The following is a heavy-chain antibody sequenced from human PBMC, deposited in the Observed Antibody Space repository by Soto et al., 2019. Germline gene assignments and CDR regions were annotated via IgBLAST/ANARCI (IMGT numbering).Heavy chain of an antibody. V-gene: IGHV3-48*01. J-gene: IGHJ6*03. D-gene: IGHD2-2*01. CDR2: ISTSSSNV. Sequence: EVQLVESGGGLVQPGGSLGLSCAASGFSFSYYAMNWGRQAPGKGLEWVSYISTSSSNVYYGDSVKGRFTISRDNAKNSLSLQMNSLRAADTAVYYCARETSTGNYYMDVWGKGTTVTVSS. CDR1: GFSFSYYA. CDR3: ARETSTGNYYMDV.